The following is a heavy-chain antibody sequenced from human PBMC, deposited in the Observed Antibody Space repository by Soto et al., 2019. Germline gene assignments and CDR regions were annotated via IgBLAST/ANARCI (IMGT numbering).Heavy chain of an antibody. CDR1: GGSFSGYY. D-gene: IGHD6-19*01. V-gene: IGHV4-34*01. Sequence: SLSLTCAVYGGSFSGYYWSWIRQPPGKGLEWIGEINHSGSTNYNPSLKSRVTISVDTSKNQFSLKLSSVTAADTAVYYCASFGSGWYGLDYWGQGTLVTVS. J-gene: IGHJ4*02. CDR3: ASFGSGWYGLDY. CDR2: INHSGST.